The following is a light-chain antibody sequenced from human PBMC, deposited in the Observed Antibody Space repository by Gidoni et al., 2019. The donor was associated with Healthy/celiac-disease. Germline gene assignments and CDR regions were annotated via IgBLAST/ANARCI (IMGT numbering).Light chain of an antibody. J-gene: IGLJ2*01. CDR3: SSHTSSSTVV. V-gene: IGLV2-14*01. Sequence: GQSITISCTGTSSDVGGYNYVSWYQQHPGKAPKLMIYEVSNRPSGVSNRFSGSKSGNTASLTISGLQAEDEADYYCSSHTSSSTVVFGGGTKLTVL. CDR2: EVS. CDR1: SSDVGGYNY.